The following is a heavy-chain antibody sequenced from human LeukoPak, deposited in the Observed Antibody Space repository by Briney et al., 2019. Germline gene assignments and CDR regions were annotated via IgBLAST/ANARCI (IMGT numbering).Heavy chain of an antibody. CDR2: ISGSGGST. CDR1: GFTFSGYA. D-gene: IGHD2-15*01. CDR3: AKDLGYCSGGSCRDAFDI. Sequence: GGSLRLSCAASGFTFSGYAMSWVRQAPGKGLEWVSAISGSGGSTYYADSVKGRFTISRDNSKNTLYLQMNSLRAEDTAVYYCAKDLGYCSGGSCRDAFDIWGQGTMVTVSS. V-gene: IGHV3-23*01. J-gene: IGHJ3*02.